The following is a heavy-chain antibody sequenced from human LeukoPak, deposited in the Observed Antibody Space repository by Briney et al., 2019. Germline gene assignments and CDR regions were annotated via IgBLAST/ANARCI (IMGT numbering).Heavy chain of an antibody. CDR3: ARGNTAMVISWKYGMDV. CDR2: INSDGSST. D-gene: IGHD5-18*01. V-gene: IGHV3-74*01. CDR1: GFTFSSYW. Sequence: GGSLKVSCAASGFTFSSYWMHWVRQAPGKGLVWVSRINSDGSSTSYADSVKGRFTISRDNAKNTLYLQMNSLRAEDTAVYYCARGNTAMVISWKYGMDVWGRDTAHRV. J-gene: IGHJ6*02.